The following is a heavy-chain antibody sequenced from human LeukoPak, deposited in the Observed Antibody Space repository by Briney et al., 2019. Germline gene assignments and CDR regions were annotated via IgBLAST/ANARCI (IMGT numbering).Heavy chain of an antibody. D-gene: IGHD2-2*02. V-gene: IGHV4-38-2*02. CDR2: NYHSGNT. J-gene: IGHJ5*02. Sequence: SETLSLTCTVSGYSISSGYYWGLIPQPPGKGLEWIGSNYHSGNTYYNPSLNSRVTIPVDTSKKQFSLKLSSLTAADTAGYYCSRVSCSSTSCYTVYNWFDPWGQGTLVTVSS. CDR3: SRVSCSSTSCYTVYNWFDP. CDR1: GYSISSGYY.